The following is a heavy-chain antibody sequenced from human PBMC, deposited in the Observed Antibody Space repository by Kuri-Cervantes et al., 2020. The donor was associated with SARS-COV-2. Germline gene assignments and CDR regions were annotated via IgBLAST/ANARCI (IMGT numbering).Heavy chain of an antibody. CDR1: GFTFSSYA. CDR3: ARDHAVLRFLEDPMDV. Sequence: GESLKISCAASGFTFSSYAMSWVRQAPGKGLEWVSAISGSGGSTYYADSVKGRFTISRDNSKNTLYLQMNSLRAEDTAVYYCARDHAVLRFLEDPMDVWGQGTTVTVSS. D-gene: IGHD3-3*01. J-gene: IGHJ6*02. V-gene: IGHV3-23*01. CDR2: ISGSGGST.